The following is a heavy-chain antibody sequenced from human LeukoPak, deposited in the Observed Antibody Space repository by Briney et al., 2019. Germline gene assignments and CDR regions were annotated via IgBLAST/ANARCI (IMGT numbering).Heavy chain of an antibody. D-gene: IGHD3-22*01. V-gene: IGHV3-64D*09. CDR2: ISSSGGST. CDR3: VKLEWRYYYDT. CDR1: GFTFSSYA. J-gene: IGHJ5*02. Sequence: GGSLRLSCSASGFTFSSYAMHWVRQAPGKGLEYVSAISSSGGSTYYADSVKGRFTISRDNSKNTLHPQMSSLRAEDTAVYYCVKLEWRYYYDTWGQGTLVTVSS.